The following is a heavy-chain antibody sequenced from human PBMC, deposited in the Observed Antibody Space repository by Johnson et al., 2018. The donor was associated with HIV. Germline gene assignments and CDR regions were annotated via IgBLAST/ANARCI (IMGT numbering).Heavy chain of an antibody. Sequence: VQLVESGGGLVQPGGSLRLSCAASGFTFSSYAMSWVRQAPGKGLEWVSVIYSGGSTYYADSVKGRFTISRDNSKNTLSLQMNSLRAEDTAVYCGARPDYGDYNDAFDIWGQGTMVTVSS. V-gene: IGHV3-66*04. D-gene: IGHD4-17*01. CDR3: ARPDYGDYNDAFDI. CDR2: IYSGGST. J-gene: IGHJ3*02. CDR1: GFTFSSYA.